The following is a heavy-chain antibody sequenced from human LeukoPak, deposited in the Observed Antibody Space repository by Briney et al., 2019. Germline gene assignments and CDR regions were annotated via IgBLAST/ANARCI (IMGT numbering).Heavy chain of an antibody. CDR3: VRALTYYYDSSGYYFDY. CDR1: GFTFSGFG. V-gene: IGHV3-21*01. J-gene: IGHJ4*02. CDR2: VSRSSSDT. D-gene: IGHD3-22*01. Sequence: GGSLRLSCAASGFTFSGFGMNWVRQAPGKGLEWGSSVSRSSSDTYDADSVKGRFTISRDNAKNSLYLQMNSLRAEDTAVYYCVRALTYYYDSSGYYFDYWGRGTLVTVSS.